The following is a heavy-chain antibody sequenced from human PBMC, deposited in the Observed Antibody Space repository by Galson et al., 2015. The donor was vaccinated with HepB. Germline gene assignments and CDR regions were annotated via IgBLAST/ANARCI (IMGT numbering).Heavy chain of an antibody. CDR2: IIPILGIA. Sequence: SVKVSCKASGGTFSSHTISWVRQAPGQGLEWMGRIIPILGIANYAQKFQGRVTITADKSTSTAYMELSSLRSEDTAVYYCARGSVVITEGWFDPWGQGTLVTVSS. D-gene: IGHD3-22*01. CDR1: GGTFSSHT. J-gene: IGHJ5*02. V-gene: IGHV1-69*02. CDR3: ARGSVVITEGWFDP.